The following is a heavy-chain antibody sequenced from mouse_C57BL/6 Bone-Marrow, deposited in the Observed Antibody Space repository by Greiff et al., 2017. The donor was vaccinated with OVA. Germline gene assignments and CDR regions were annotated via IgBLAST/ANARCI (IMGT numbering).Heavy chain of an antibody. V-gene: IGHV1-42*01. Sequence: DVKLQESGPELVKPGASVKISCKASGYSFTGYYMNWVKQSPEKSLEWIGEINPSTGGTTYNQKFKAKATLTVDKSSSTAYIQRKSLTSEDSAVYYYARNYWGDWYFDVWGTGTTVTVSS. CDR2: INPSTGGT. J-gene: IGHJ1*03. CDR1: GYSFTGYY. D-gene: IGHD1-1*01. CDR3: ARNYWGDWYFDV.